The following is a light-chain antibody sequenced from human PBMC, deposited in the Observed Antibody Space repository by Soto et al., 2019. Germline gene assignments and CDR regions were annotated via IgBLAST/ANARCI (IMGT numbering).Light chain of an antibody. CDR1: QSVSSSS. CDR2: GTS. J-gene: IGKJ5*01. V-gene: IGKV3-20*01. CDR3: QGYGSSPLIN. Sequence: ETVLTQSPGTLSLSPGERATLSCRASQSVSSSSLAWCQQRPGQAPRLLIYGTSSRATGIPDRFSGSGSGTELTLTISRMEPEAFAVYFCQGYGSSPLINFGQGTRMGSK.